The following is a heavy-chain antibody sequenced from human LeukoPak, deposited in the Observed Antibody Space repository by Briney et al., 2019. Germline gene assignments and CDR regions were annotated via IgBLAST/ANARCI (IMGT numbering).Heavy chain of an antibody. CDR2: INHSGST. V-gene: IGHV4-34*01. Sequence: PSETLSLTCAVYGGSFSGYYWSWIRQPPGKGLEWIGEINHSGSTNYNPSLKSRVTISVDTSKNQFSLKLSSVTAADTAVYYCARRRTRGGFDPWGQGTLVTVSS. CDR3: ARRRTRGGFDP. D-gene: IGHD2-2*01. J-gene: IGHJ5*02. CDR1: GGSFSGYY.